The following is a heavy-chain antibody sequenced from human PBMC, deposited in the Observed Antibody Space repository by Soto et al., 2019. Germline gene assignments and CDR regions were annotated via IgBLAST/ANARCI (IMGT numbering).Heavy chain of an antibody. V-gene: IGHV5-10-1*01. CDR2: IDPSDSYT. CDR3: ARTLHDPYYYYYSGMDV. Sequence: PGESLKISCKASGYSFSSYWIAWVRQMPGKGLEWMGRIDPSDSYTNYSASFQGHVTISADKSISTAYLQWSSLKASDTAMYYCARTLHDPYYYYYSGMDVWGQGTTVTVSS. CDR1: GYSFSSYW. J-gene: IGHJ6*02.